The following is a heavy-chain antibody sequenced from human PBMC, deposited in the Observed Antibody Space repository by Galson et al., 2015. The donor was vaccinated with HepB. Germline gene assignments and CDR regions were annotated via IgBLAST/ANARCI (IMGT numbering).Heavy chain of an antibody. D-gene: IGHD6-13*01. J-gene: IGHJ5*02. CDR3: ARAAGIGKRGYWFDP. Sequence: SLRLSCAASGFTFSSYAMHWVRQAPGKGLEWVAVISYDGSNKYYADSVKGRFTISRDNSKNTLYLQMNSLRAEDTAVYYCARAAGIGKRGYWFDPWGQGTLVTVSS. CDR2: ISYDGSNK. V-gene: IGHV3-30*04. CDR1: GFTFSSYA.